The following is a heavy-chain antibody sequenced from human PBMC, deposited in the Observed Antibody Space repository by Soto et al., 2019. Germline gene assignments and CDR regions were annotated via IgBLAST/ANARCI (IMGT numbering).Heavy chain of an antibody. V-gene: IGHV4-61*01. CDR2: IYFRGST. Sequence: QVQLQESGPGLVKPSETLSLTCSVSGGSVSSGSYYWSWIRQPPGKGLEWIGYIYFRGSTNYNPSLKSRVTVSVDTSKNQFSLKLISVTAADTAVYYCARTTPTVTFDCWGQGTLVTVSS. CDR1: GGSVSSGSYY. CDR3: ARTTPTVTFDC. J-gene: IGHJ4*02. D-gene: IGHD4-17*01.